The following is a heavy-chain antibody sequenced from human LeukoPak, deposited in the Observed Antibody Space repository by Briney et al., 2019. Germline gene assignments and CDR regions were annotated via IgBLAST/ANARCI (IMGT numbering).Heavy chain of an antibody. CDR3: ATYAGIAARPHAFDI. J-gene: IGHJ3*02. CDR2: IYPGDSDT. D-gene: IGHD6-6*01. V-gene: IGHV5-51*01. CDR1: GYSFTSYW. Sequence: GESLKISCKGSGYSFTSYWIGWVRQMPGKGLEWMGIIYPGDSDTRYSPSFQGQVTISADKSISTAYLQWSSLKASDTAMYYCATYAGIAARPHAFDIWGQGTMVTVSS.